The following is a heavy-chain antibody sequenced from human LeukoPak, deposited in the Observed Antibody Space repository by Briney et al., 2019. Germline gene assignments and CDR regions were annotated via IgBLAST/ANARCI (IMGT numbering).Heavy chain of an antibody. Sequence: GGSLRLSCAASGFTFSNYGMHWVRQAPGKGLEWEAVVSYDGSHKYYADSVKGRFTISRDNSKNTLYLQMNSLRAEDTAVYYCAKAQFDSSGYVPDYWGQGTLVTVSS. J-gene: IGHJ4*02. CDR2: VSYDGSHK. D-gene: IGHD3-22*01. V-gene: IGHV3-30*18. CDR3: AKAQFDSSGYVPDY. CDR1: GFTFSNYG.